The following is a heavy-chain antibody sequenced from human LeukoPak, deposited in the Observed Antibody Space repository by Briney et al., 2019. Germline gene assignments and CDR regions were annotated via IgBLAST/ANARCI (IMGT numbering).Heavy chain of an antibody. CDR2: IWSDATNR. CDR3: ARDSPRGLDYSNGLKN. CDR1: GFIFRHPG. D-gene: IGHD4-11*01. J-gene: IGHJ4*01. Sequence: GGSLRLSCVASGFIFRHPGMHWVRQAPGKGLEWVAVIWSDATNRFYADSVKGRCTISRDNSQNTVYLQMTSLRVKDKAIYYCARDSPRGLDYSNGLKNWGHGTLVTVSS. V-gene: IGHV3-33*01.